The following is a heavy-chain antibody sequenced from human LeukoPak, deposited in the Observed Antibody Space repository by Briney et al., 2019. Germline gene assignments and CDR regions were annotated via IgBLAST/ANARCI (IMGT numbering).Heavy chain of an antibody. Sequence: GGSLRLSCAASGFTFSNYWMSWVRQAPGKGLEWVANIKEDGSEKYYVDSVKGRFTISRDNAKNSLYLQMNSLRAEDTAVYYCAKARGGLAPLDYWGQGTLVTVSS. J-gene: IGHJ4*02. CDR1: GFTFSNYW. D-gene: IGHD3-10*01. V-gene: IGHV3-7*03. CDR2: IKEDGSEK. CDR3: AKARGGLAPLDY.